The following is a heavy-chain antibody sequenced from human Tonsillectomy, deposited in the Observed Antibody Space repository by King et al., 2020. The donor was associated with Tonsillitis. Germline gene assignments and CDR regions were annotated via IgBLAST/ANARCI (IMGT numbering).Heavy chain of an antibody. J-gene: IGHJ4*02. D-gene: IGHD2-2*01. CDR2: IYYSGGT. CDR3: ASYHCSGTTCYWGY. CDR1: GGSISSGGYY. Sequence: QLQESGPGLVKPSQTLSLTCSVSGGSISSGGYYWSWIRQHPGKGLEWIGYIYYSGGTYYNPSLKGRVTMSVDPSKNQFSLSLTSVTAADTAVYFCASYHCSGTTCYWGYWGQGTLVTVSS. V-gene: IGHV4-31*03.